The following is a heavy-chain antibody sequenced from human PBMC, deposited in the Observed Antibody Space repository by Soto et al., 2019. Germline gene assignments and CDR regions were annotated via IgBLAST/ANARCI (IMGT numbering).Heavy chain of an antibody. D-gene: IGHD4-4*01. V-gene: IGHV4-30-2*01. J-gene: IGHJ4*02. CDR2: IYHSGST. Sequence: PSETLSLTCAVSGGSISSGGYSWSWIRQPPGKGLEWIGYIYHSGSTYYNPSLKSRITISIDRSKNQLSLKLSSVTAADTAVHYCARGMTTVTTLDYWGQGTLVTVSS. CDR3: ARGMTTVTTLDY. CDR1: GGSISSGGYS.